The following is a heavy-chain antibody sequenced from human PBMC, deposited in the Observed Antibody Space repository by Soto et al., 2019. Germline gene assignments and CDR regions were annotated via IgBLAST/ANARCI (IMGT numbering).Heavy chain of an antibody. CDR2: ISGSGGST. D-gene: IGHD1-26*01. Sequence: GGSLRLSCAASGFTFSSYAMSWVRQAPGKGLEWVSAISGSGGSTYYADSVKGRFTISRDNSKNTLYLQMNSLRVEDTAVYYCAATEASGSFPETYYYGMDVWGQGTTVTVSS. V-gene: IGHV3-23*01. CDR3: AATEASGSFPETYYYGMDV. J-gene: IGHJ6*02. CDR1: GFTFSSYA.